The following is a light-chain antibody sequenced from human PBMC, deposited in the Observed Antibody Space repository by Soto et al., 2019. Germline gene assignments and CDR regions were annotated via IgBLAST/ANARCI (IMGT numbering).Light chain of an antibody. CDR1: ETIIDY. V-gene: IGKV1-39*01. Sequence: DLPMSQSPSSLSASVGDSVTITCRASETIIDYLNWYQQQPGEAPKLLIFSASSLHSGVPSRFRGSGSGTHFTLTISSLQPEDFATYFCQQSFSATRTFGQGTKLQAK. CDR2: SAS. J-gene: IGKJ2*01. CDR3: QQSFSATRT.